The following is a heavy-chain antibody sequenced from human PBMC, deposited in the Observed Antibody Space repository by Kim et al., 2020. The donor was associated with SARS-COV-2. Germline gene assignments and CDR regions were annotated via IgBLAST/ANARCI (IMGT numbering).Heavy chain of an antibody. V-gene: IGHV3-21*01. CDR3: ARETPGGSSGWNDFDC. J-gene: IGHJ4*02. D-gene: IGHD6-19*01. Sequence: LKGHLTNSRHNAKNSLYLQMNSLRAEDTAVYYCARETPGGSSGWNDFDCWGQGTLVTVSS.